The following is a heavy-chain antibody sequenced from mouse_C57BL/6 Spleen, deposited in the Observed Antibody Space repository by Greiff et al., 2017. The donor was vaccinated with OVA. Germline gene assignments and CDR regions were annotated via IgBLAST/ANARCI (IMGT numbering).Heavy chain of an antibody. CDR1: GYTFTDYE. Sequence: QVQLKESGAELVRPGASVTLSCKASGYTFTDYEMHWVKQTPVHGLEWIGAIDPETGGTAYNQKFKGKAILTADKSSSTAYMELRSLTSEDSAVYYYTTGGDGSFAYWGQVTLVTVSA. J-gene: IGHJ3*01. CDR2: IDPETGGT. D-gene: IGHD1-1*02. CDR3: TTGGDGSFAY. V-gene: IGHV1-15*01.